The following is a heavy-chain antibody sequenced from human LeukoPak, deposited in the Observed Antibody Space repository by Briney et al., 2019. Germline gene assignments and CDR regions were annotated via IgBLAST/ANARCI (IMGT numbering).Heavy chain of an antibody. CDR3: ARGSPYQLLYFDY. D-gene: IGHD2-2*01. CDR1: GGSFSGYY. Sequence: SETLSLTCAVYGGSFSGYYWSWIRQPPGKGLEWIGEINHSGSTNYSPSLKSRVTISVDTSKNQFSLKLSSVTAADTAVYYCARGSPYQLLYFDYWGQGTLVTVSS. J-gene: IGHJ4*02. CDR2: INHSGST. V-gene: IGHV4-34*01.